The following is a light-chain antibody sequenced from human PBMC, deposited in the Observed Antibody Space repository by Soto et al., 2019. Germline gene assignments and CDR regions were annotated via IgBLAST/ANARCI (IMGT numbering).Light chain of an antibody. Sequence: DIQMTQSPSSLSAFVGDRATITCRASQTITGYLNWYQQKPGKAPKLLIYAASSLQTGVPSRFSGSGSGTDFTHTINRLEPEDFAIFYCQQSHGIPCTFGQGTKLEIK. CDR2: AAS. J-gene: IGKJ2*02. CDR3: QQSHGIPCT. V-gene: IGKV1-39*01. CDR1: QTITGY.